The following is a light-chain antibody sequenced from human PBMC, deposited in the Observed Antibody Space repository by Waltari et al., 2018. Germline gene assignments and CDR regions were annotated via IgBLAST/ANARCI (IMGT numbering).Light chain of an antibody. J-gene: IGLJ2*01. Sequence: SSELTQDPTVSVALGQTVRITCQGDSLRRYYPSWYQQRPGQAPILVFYGQSSRPSGIPDRFSGSISVNTASLTITGAQAEDEADYYCHSRDSSSTRFFGGGTRLTV. CDR1: SLRRYY. CDR2: GQS. CDR3: HSRDSSSTRF. V-gene: IGLV3-19*01.